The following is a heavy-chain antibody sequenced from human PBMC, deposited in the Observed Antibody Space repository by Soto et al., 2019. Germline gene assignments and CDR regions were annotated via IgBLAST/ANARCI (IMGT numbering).Heavy chain of an antibody. V-gene: IGHV4-39*01. CDR2: IYYSGST. Sequence: SETLSLTCTVSGGSISSSSYYWGWIRQPPGKGLEWIGSIYYSGSTYYNPSLRSRVTISVDTSKNQFSLKLSSVTAADTAVYYCASQMVRGVSPQSYGMDVWGQGTTVTVSS. CDR3: ASQMVRGVSPQSYGMDV. CDR1: GGSISSSSYY. D-gene: IGHD3-10*01. J-gene: IGHJ6*02.